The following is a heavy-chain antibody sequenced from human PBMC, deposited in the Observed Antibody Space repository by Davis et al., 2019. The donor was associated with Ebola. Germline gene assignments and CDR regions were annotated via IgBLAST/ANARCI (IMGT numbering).Heavy chain of an antibody. CDR3: ASGYSSSWPDY. CDR2: MNHSGST. Sequence: SETLSLTCDVHGGSFSGYYWIWIRQPPGKGLEWVGEMNHSGSTTYNPSLKSRVTISVDTSKNQFSLKLSSVTAADTAVYYCASGYSSSWPDYWGQGTLVTVSS. D-gene: IGHD6-13*01. CDR1: GGSFSGYY. J-gene: IGHJ4*02. V-gene: IGHV4-34*01.